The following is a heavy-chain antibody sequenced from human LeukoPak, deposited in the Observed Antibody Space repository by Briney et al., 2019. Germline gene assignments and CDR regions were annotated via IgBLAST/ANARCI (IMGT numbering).Heavy chain of an antibody. CDR1: GYTLTELS. D-gene: IGHD3-16*02. CDR3: ATVPRYDYVWGSYRFEY. V-gene: IGHV1-24*01. Sequence: ASVKVSCKVSGYTLTELSMHWMRQAPRKGLEWMGGFDPEDGETIYAQKFQGRVTMTEDTSTDTAYMELSSLRSEDTAVYYCATVPRYDYVWGSYRFEYWGQGTLVTVSS. CDR2: FDPEDGET. J-gene: IGHJ4*02.